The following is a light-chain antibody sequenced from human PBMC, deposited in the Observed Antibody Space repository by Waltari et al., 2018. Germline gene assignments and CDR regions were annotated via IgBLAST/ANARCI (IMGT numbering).Light chain of an antibody. Sequence: EAVLTQSPGTLSLSPGERVTLSCRASQSVSSSYLAWYQQKPGQAPRLPIYATSTRATGIPDSFSGSGSGTDFTLTISRLEPEDFAVYYCQQFGNSVVTFGGGAKVEIK. CDR2: ATS. CDR1: QSVSSSY. CDR3: QQFGNSVVT. V-gene: IGKV3-20*01. J-gene: IGKJ4*01.